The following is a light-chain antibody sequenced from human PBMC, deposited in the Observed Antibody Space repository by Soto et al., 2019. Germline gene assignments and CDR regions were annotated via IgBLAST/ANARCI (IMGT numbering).Light chain of an antibody. V-gene: IGKV3-15*01. CDR2: GAS. Sequence: EIVLTQSPATLSLSPGERATLSCRASQNIRSNLAWYQQKPGQAPRLLIYGASTRATGIPARFRGSGSGTEFTLTISSLQSEDFAVYYCQQYNNWPPLSFGGGTKVDI. CDR3: QQYNNWPPLS. J-gene: IGKJ4*01. CDR1: QNIRSN.